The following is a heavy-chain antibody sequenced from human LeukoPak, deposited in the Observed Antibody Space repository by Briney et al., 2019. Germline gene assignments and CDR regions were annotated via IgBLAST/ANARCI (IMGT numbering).Heavy chain of an antibody. CDR1: GGTFSSYA. CDR3: ARASSSSWYVGPYYYYYYMDV. V-gene: IGHV1-69*06. CDR2: IIPIFGTA. D-gene: IGHD6-13*01. J-gene: IGHJ6*03. Sequence: GASVKVSCKASGGTFSSYAISWVRQAPGQGLEWMGGIIPIFGTANYAQKFQGRVTITADKSTSTAYMELSSLRSEDTAVYYCARASSSSWYVGPYYYYYYMDVWGKGTTVTISS.